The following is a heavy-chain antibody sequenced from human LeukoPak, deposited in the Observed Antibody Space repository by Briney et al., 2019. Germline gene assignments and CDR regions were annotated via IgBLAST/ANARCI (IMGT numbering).Heavy chain of an antibody. D-gene: IGHD2-21*01. CDR3: ARVLGVIRSSRGARYYYYGIDV. Sequence: GGSLRLSCAASGFTFSDYGMHWVRQAPGKGLEWVAVIWYDGSYKYYADSVKGRFTISRDNSKNTLDLQMNSLRAEDTAVYYCARVLGVIRSSRGARYYYYGIDVWGQGTTVTVSS. CDR1: GFTFSDYG. V-gene: IGHV3-33*01. J-gene: IGHJ6*02. CDR2: IWYDGSYK.